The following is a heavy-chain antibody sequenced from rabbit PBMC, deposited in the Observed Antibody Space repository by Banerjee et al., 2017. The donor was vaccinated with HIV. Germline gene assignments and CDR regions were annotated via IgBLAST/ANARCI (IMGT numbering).Heavy chain of an antibody. Sequence: QEQLVESGGGLVQPGGSLKLSCKASGIDFSSYGISWVRQAPGKGLEWIAYIYPDYGSTDYASWVNGRFTISLDNAQNTVFLQMTSLTAADTATYFCARVAGYAGYGPFNLWGPGTLVTVS. CDR2: IYPDYGST. CDR1: GIDFSSYG. V-gene: IGHV1S47*01. CDR3: ARVAGYAGYGPFNL. D-gene: IGHD7-1*01. J-gene: IGHJ4*01.